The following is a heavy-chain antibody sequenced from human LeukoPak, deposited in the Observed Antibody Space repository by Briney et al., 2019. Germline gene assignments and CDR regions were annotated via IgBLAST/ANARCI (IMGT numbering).Heavy chain of an antibody. D-gene: IGHD6-13*01. V-gene: IGHV3-48*04. CDR3: ATEGSSTWFDH. Sequence: GGSLRLSCAASGFTFSRKTMNWVRQAPGKGLEWVSYISSDGGTIYYADSVRGRFTISRDNAKNSLYLQMNSLRAEDTAVYYCATEGSSTWFDHWGQGTLVTVSS. J-gene: IGHJ5*02. CDR1: GFTFSRKT. CDR2: ISSDGGTI.